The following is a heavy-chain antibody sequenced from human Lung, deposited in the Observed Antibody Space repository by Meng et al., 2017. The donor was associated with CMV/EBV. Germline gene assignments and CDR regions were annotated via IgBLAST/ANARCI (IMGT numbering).Heavy chain of an antibody. V-gene: IGHV3-11*01. D-gene: IGHD2-2*01. CDR1: GFTFSDFY. J-gene: IGHJ4*02. CDR3: ARDCSSLSCGGNYFDY. CDR2: ISKRGDTI. Sequence: GESXKISCAASGFTFSDFYMTWIRQAPGKGLEWVSYISKRGDTIYYADSLKGRFTISRDNAENSLYLHMNSLRAEDTAVYHCARDCSSLSCGGNYFDYWGQGTXVTVSS.